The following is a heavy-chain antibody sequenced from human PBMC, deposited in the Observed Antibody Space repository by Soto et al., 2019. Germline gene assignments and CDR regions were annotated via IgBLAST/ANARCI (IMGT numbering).Heavy chain of an antibody. V-gene: IGHV1-18*01. Sequence: ASVKVSCKASGYTFTSYGISWVRQAPGQGLEWMGWISAYNGNTNYAQKLQGRVTMTTDTSTSTAYMELRSLRSDDTAVYYCARCDSYGSHSGFGELFRYYGMDVWRPAPTVSVS. D-gene: IGHD3-10*01. CDR3: ARCDSYGSHSGFGELFRYYGMDV. J-gene: IGHJ6*02. CDR2: ISAYNGNT. CDR1: GYTFTSYG.